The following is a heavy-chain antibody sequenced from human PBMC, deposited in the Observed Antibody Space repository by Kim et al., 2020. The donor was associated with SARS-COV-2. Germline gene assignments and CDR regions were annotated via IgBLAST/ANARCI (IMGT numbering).Heavy chain of an antibody. CDR3: FADKEVDPSAYTM. Sequence: GGSLRLSCAASGFTFSSYAMSWVRQAPGKGLEWVSTISDSGGSTYYADSVKGRFTISRDNSKNTLDLQMNSLRAEDTAVSYCFADKEVDPSAYTMWGQG. V-gene: IGHV3-23*01. CDR1: GFTFSSYA. CDR2: ISDSGGST. J-gene: IGHJ4*02. D-gene: IGHD3-16*01.